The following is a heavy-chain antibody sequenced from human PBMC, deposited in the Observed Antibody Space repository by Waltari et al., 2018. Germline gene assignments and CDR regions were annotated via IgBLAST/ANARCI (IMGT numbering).Heavy chain of an antibody. V-gene: IGHV1-69*10. J-gene: IGHJ6*03. CDR1: GGTFSSYP. CDR3: ARDRDPNNYYYYYYMDV. CDR2: IIPILGIA. Sequence: QVQLVQSGAEVKKPGSSLTVSCQASGGTFSSYPISCVRKRPGQGLEWMGGIIPILGIANYAQKFQGRVTITADKSTSTAYMELSSLRSEDTAVYYCARDRDPNNYYYYYYMDVWGKGTTVTVSS. D-gene: IGHD3-10*01.